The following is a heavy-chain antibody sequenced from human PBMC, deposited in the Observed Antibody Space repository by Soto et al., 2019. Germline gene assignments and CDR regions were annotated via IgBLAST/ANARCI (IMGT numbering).Heavy chain of an antibody. V-gene: IGHV4-30-4*01. CDR2: IYYSGST. D-gene: IGHD1-26*01. CDR3: ARREIQDPIDY. Sequence: SETLSLTCTVSGGSISSGDYYWSWIRQPPGKGLEWIGYIYYSGSTYYNPSLKSRVTISVDTSKNQFSLKLTSVTAVDTAVYYCARREIQDPIDYWGQGTLVTVSS. J-gene: IGHJ4*02. CDR1: GGSISSGDYY.